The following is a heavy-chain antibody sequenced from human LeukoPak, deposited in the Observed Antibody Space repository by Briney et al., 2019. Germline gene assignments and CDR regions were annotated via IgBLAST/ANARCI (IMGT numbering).Heavy chain of an antibody. D-gene: IGHD3-10*01. J-gene: IGHJ4*02. Sequence: SETLSLTCAVSGYSISSGYYWGWIRQPPGKGLEWIGSIYHSGSTYYNPSLKSRVTISVDTSKNQFSLKLSSVTAADTAVYYCARHPHDMVRGYFDYWGQGTLVTVSS. CDR1: GYSISSGYY. V-gene: IGHV4-38-2*01. CDR3: ARHPHDMVRGYFDY. CDR2: IYHSGST.